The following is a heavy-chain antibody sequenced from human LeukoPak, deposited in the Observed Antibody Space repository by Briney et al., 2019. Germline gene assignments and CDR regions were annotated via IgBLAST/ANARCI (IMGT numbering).Heavy chain of an antibody. D-gene: IGHD6-6*01. CDR2: ISWNSGSI. CDR1: GFTFDDYA. J-gene: IGHJ3*02. CDR3: AKGGSSPFDAFDI. Sequence: PGRSLRLSCAASGFTFDDYAVHWVRQAPGKGLEWVSGISWNSGSIGYADSVKGRFTISRDNAKNSLYLQMNSLRAEDMALYYCAKGGSSPFDAFDIWGQGTMVTVSS. V-gene: IGHV3-9*03.